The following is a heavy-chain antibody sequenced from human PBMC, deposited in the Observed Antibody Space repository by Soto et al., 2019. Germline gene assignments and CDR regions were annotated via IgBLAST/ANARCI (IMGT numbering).Heavy chain of an antibody. J-gene: IGHJ4*02. V-gene: IGHV3-74*01. CDR3: ARGGLYAYYQDN. CDR1: GFTFSSYW. CDR2: VNPDGSTT. Sequence: EVQVVESGGGLVQPGGSLRLSCAASGFTFSSYWMHWARQAPGEGLVWVARVNPDGSTTNYADSVKGRFTVSRDNAKNTAYLQVNSLTAGDTATYYCARGGLYAYYQDNWGQGTLVTVSS. D-gene: IGHD3-16*01.